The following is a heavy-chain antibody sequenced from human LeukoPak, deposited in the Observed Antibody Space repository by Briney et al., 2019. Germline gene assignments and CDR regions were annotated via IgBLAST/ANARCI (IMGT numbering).Heavy chain of an antibody. CDR3: AKTPRSPGWFDP. Sequence: SCKASGGTFSSYAMSWVRQAPGKGLEWVSAISGSGGSTYYADSVKGRFTISRDNSKNTLYLQMNSLRAEDTAVYYCAKTPRSPGWFDPWGQGTLVTVSS. V-gene: IGHV3-23*01. D-gene: IGHD2-15*01. CDR1: GGTFSSYA. CDR2: ISGSGGST. J-gene: IGHJ5*02.